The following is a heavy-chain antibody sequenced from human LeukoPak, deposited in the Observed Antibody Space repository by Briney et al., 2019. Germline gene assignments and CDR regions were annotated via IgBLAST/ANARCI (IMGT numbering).Heavy chain of an antibody. V-gene: IGHV1-69*06. Sequence: GASVKVSCKASGGTFSSYAISWVRQAPGQGLEWMGGIIPIFGTANYAQKFQGRVTITADKSTSTAYMELSSLRSEDTAVYYCARGSSSRYYYYDSSGYPDYWGQETLVTVSS. CDR2: IIPIFGTA. D-gene: IGHD3-22*01. CDR1: GGTFSSYA. J-gene: IGHJ4*02. CDR3: ARGSSSRYYYYDSSGYPDY.